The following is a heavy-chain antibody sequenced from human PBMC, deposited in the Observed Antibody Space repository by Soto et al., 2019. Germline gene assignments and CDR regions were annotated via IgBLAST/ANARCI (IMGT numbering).Heavy chain of an antibody. CDR1: GFTFSSYS. D-gene: IGHD6-6*01. CDR3: ARVKRSIAARHFDY. J-gene: IGHJ4*02. Sequence: PGGSLRLSCAASGFTFSSYSMNWVRQAPGKGLEWVSSISSSSSYIYYADSVKGRFTISRDNAKNSLYLQMNSLRAEDTAVYYCARVKRSIAARHFDYWGQGTLVTVSS. CDR2: ISSSSSYI. V-gene: IGHV3-21*01.